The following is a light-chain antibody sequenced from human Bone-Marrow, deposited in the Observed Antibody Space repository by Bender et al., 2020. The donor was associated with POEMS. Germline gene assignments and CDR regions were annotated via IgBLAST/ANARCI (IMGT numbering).Light chain of an antibody. CDR1: SSDVGGYNY. J-gene: IGLJ2*01. CDR2: EVT. V-gene: IGLV2-8*01. Sequence: QSALTQPPSASGSPGQSVTISCTGTSSDVGGYNYVSWYQQHPGKAPKLMIYEVTKRPSGVPDRFSGSKSGYTAFLTISGLQAEDEADYYCSSYTNSRTLVFGGGTKVTVL. CDR3: SSYTNSRTLV.